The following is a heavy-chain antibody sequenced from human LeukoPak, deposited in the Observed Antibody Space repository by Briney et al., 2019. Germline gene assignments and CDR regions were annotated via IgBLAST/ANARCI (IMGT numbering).Heavy chain of an antibody. V-gene: IGHV1-2*02. D-gene: IGHD5-18*01. CDR2: INPNSGGT. CDR3: ARGGGLDTAMGLLGFDP. Sequence: GASVKVSCKASGYTFTGYYMHWVRQAPGQGLEWMGWINPNSGGTNYAQKFQGRVTMTRDTSISTAYMELSRLRSDDTAVYYCARGGGLDTAMGLLGFDPWGQGTLVTVSS. CDR1: GYTFTGYY. J-gene: IGHJ5*02.